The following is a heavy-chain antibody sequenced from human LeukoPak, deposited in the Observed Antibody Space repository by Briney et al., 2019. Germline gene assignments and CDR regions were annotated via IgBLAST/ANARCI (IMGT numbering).Heavy chain of an antibody. D-gene: IGHD3-3*01. CDR1: GGSISSYY. CDR3: ARSVPQKDYDFWSGYYTDAFDI. V-gene: IGHV4-4*07. J-gene: IGHJ3*02. Sequence: PSETLSLTCTVSGGSISSYYWSWIRQPAGKGLEWIGRIYTSGSTNYNPSLKSRVTISVDTSKNQFSLKLSSVTAADTAVYYCARSVPQKDYDFWSGYYTDAFDIWGQGTMVTVSS. CDR2: IYTSGST.